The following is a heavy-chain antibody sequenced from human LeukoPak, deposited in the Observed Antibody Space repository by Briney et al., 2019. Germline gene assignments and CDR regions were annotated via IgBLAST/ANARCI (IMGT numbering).Heavy chain of an antibody. D-gene: IGHD3-9*01. Sequence: GASLRLSCAASGFTFSNYAMSWVRQAPGKGLEWVSAITGSGGSTWYADSVKGHFTISRDNSKNTLYLQMNSLGAEDTAVYYCTKWGDYEGFPGYYDSDCWGQGTLVPVS. V-gene: IGHV3-23*01. CDR1: GFTFSNYA. J-gene: IGHJ4*02. CDR2: ITGSGGST. CDR3: TKWGDYEGFPGYYDSDC.